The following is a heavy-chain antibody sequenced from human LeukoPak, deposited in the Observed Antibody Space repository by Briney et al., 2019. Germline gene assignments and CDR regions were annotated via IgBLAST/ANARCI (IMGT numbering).Heavy chain of an antibody. J-gene: IGHJ4*02. V-gene: IGHV1-46*01. CDR2: INPSGGST. CDR1: GYSFTSYY. D-gene: IGHD6-19*01. CDR3: ARDLNYSGWRRGFDY. Sequence: ASVKVSCKASGYSFTSYYMHWVRQAPGQGLEWMGIINPSGGSTSYAQKFQGRVTMTRDMSTGTVYMELSSLRSEDTAVYYCARDLNYSGWRRGFDYWGQGTLVTVSS.